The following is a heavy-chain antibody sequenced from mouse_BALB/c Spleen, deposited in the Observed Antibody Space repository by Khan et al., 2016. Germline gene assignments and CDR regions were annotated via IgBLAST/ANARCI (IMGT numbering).Heavy chain of an antibody. J-gene: IGHJ4*01. V-gene: IGHV3-8*02. CDR1: GDSITSGY. CDR2: ISYSGGT. D-gene: IGHD1-1*01. CDR3: ARYDGRSYVRGMDY. Sequence: VQLKESGPSLVKPSQTLSLTCSVTGDSITSGYWNWIRKFPGNKLEYMGYISYSGGTYNNPSLTSRISITRDTSKNQYYLQLNSVTTEDTGTYYCARYDGRSYVRGMDYWGQGLSVTVSS.